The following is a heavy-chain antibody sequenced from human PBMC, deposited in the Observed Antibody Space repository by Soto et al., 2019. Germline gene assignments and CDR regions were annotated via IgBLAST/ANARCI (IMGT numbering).Heavy chain of an antibody. Sequence: QITLNESGPTQVKPRQTLTLTCTFSGFSLTTSGVGVVWIRQSPGKAPEWLALIYWDDDKRYSPSLKSRLTITKDTSKNHVVLTMADLDPADKATYYCAHRVLRTVFGLVTTTAIYFDFWGQGTPVAVSS. V-gene: IGHV2-5*02. D-gene: IGHD3-3*01. J-gene: IGHJ4*02. CDR3: AHRVLRTVFGLVTTTAIYFDF. CDR2: IYWDDDK. CDR1: GFSLTTSGVG.